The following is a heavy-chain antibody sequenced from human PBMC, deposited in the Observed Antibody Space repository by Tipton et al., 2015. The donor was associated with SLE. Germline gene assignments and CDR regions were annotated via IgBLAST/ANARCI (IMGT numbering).Heavy chain of an antibody. CDR1: GGSFSGNY. Sequence: TLSLTCAVYGGSFSGNYWSWIRQPPGKGLEWIGEINHSGSSTYNPSLKSRVTMSVDTSKNQFSLNLSSVTAADTAMYYCTGLGTDSYWFDPWGQGTLVTVSS. J-gene: IGHJ5*02. CDR3: TGLGTDSYWFDP. V-gene: IGHV4-34*01. D-gene: IGHD1-7*01. CDR2: INHSGSS.